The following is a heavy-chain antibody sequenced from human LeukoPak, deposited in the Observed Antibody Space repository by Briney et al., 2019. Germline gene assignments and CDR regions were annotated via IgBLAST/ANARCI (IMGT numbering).Heavy chain of an antibody. V-gene: IGHV4-34*01. CDR3: ARDPYDSSGYYYVQTPYHFDY. J-gene: IGHJ4*02. D-gene: IGHD3-22*01. Sequence: PSETLSLTCAVYGGSFSGYYWSWIRQPPGKGLEWIGEINHSGSTNYNPSLKSRVTISVDTSKNQFSLKLSSVTAADTAVYYCARDPYDSSGYYYVQTPYHFDYWGQGTLVTVSS. CDR2: INHSGST. CDR1: GGSFSGYY.